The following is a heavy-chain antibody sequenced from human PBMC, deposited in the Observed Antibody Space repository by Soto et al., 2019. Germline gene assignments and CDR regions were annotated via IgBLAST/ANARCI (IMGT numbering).Heavy chain of an antibody. V-gene: IGHV4-31*03. CDR2: IYYSGST. Sequence: PSETLSLTCTVSGGSISSGGYYWSWIRQHPGKGLEWIGYIYYSGSTYYNPSLKSRVTISVDTSKNQFSLKLSSVTAADTAVYYCARHLKSRTAMLDYWGQGTLVTVSS. CDR3: ARHLKSRTAMLDY. D-gene: IGHD5-18*01. CDR1: GGSISSGGYY. J-gene: IGHJ4*02.